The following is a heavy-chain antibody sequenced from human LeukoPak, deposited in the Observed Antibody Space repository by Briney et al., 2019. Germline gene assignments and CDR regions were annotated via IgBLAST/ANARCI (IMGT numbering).Heavy chain of an antibody. D-gene: IGHD3-10*01. CDR3: ARVDMVRGVIPYYFDY. J-gene: IGHJ4*02. CDR2: ISAYNGDT. V-gene: IGHV1-18*01. Sequence: ASVKVSCKASGYTFTSYGINWVRQAPGQGLEWMGWISAYNGDTNYAQKLQGRVTMTTDTSTSTAYMELRSLRSDDTAVYYCARVDMVRGVIPYYFDYWGQGTLVTVSS. CDR1: GYTFTSYG.